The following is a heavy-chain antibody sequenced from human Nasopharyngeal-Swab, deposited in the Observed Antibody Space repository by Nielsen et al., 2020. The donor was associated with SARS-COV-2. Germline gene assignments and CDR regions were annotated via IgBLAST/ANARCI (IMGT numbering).Heavy chain of an antibody. J-gene: IGHJ3*01. CDR1: GGSISSGDYY. CDR2: IYYTGST. D-gene: IGHD3-10*01. V-gene: IGHV4-61*08. CDR3: ARGTNYYGSGDF. Sequence: SETLSLTCSVSGGSISSGDYYWSWLRQPPGKGLEWIGHIYYTGSTHYNPPLKSPVTISVDTSKNQFSLNLNSVTAADTAVYYCARGTNYYGSGDFWGQGTMVTVSS.